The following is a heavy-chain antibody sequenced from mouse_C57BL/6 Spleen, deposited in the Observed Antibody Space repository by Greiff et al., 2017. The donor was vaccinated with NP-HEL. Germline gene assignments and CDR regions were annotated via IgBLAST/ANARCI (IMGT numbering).Heavy chain of an antibody. CDR2: ISSGGSYT. CDR1: GFTFSSYG. V-gene: IGHV5-6*01. J-gene: IGHJ4*01. Sequence: EVQLQESGGDLVKPGGSLKLSCAASGFTFSSYGMSWVRQTPDKRLEWVATISSGGSYTYYPDSVKGRFTISRDNAKNTLYLQMSSLKSEDTAMYYCARHGADYWGQGTSVTVSS. CDR3: ARHGADY.